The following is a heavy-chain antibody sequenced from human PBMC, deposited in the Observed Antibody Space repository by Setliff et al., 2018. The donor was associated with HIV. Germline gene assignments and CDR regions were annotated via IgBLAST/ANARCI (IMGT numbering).Heavy chain of an antibody. CDR3: ARDLDPYFAMAV. V-gene: IGHV3-23*01. CDR1: GFTVNSGA. J-gene: IGHJ6*02. Sequence: LKISCAASGFTVNSGAMNWVRQAPGKGLEWVSTVGCWGTCTYFADSVKGRFTISADTSKNTLYLQMTRLSAEDTAVYYCARDLDPYFAMAVWGQGTTVTVSS. CDR2: VGCWGTCT.